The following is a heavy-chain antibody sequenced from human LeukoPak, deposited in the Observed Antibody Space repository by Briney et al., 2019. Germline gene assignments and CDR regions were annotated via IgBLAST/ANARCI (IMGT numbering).Heavy chain of an antibody. CDR1: GYTFTSYG. Sequence: GASVKVSCKASGYTFTSYGISWVRQAPGQGLEWMGWISAYNGNTNYAQKLQGRVTMTTDTSTSTAYMELRSLRSDDTAVYYCARLTYDSSGYYYYYYYMDVWGIGTTVTISS. D-gene: IGHD3-22*01. V-gene: IGHV1-18*01. CDR3: ARLTYDSSGYYYYYYYMDV. CDR2: ISAYNGNT. J-gene: IGHJ6*03.